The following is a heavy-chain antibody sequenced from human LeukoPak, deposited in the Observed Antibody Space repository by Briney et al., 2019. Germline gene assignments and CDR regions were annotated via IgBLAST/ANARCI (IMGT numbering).Heavy chain of an antibody. CDR1: GYTFTGYY. J-gene: IGHJ4*02. D-gene: IGHD5-12*01. CDR3: ASFSPQYSGYDYSFDY. CDR2: INPNSGGT. V-gene: IGHV1-2*02. Sequence: ASVKVSCKASGYTFTGYYMHWVRQAPGQGLEWMGWINPNSGGTNYAQKFQGRVTMTRDTSISTAYMELSRLRSEDTAVYYCASFSPQYSGYDYSFDYWGQGTLVTVSS.